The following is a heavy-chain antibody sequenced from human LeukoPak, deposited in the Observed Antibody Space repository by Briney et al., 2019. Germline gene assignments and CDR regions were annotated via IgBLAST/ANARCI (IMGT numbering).Heavy chain of an antibody. V-gene: IGHV5-51*01. CDR1: GYSFTSYW. J-gene: IGHJ4*02. CDR2: IYPGDSDT. D-gene: IGHD5-12*01. Sequence: GESLKISCQGSGYSFTSYWIVWVRQMPGKGLEWMGIIYPGDSDTRYSPSFQGQVTISADKSITTAYLQWSSLKASDTAIYYCARAPGIVATNPFDYWGQGTLVTVSS. CDR3: ARAPGIVATNPFDY.